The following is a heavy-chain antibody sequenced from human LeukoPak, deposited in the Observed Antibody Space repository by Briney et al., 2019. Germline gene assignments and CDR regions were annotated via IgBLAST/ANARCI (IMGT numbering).Heavy chain of an antibody. CDR2: IKQDGSEK. CDR3: ARVGGAYYDILTGHNLDY. V-gene: IGHV3-7*03. CDR1: GFTFSSCW. J-gene: IGHJ4*02. D-gene: IGHD3-9*01. Sequence: GGSLRLSCAASGFTFSSCWMSWVRQAPGKGLEWVANIKQDGSEKYYVDSVKGRFTISRDNAKNSLYLQMNSLRAEDTAVYYCARVGGAYYDILTGHNLDYWGQGTLVTVSS.